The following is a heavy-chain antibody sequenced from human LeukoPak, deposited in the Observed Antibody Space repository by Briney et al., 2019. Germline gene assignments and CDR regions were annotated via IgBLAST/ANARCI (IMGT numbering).Heavy chain of an antibody. CDR1: GYTFTSYY. CDR3: ARVGAYCGGDCYWDY. J-gene: IGHJ4*01. D-gene: IGHD2-21*02. Sequence: ASVKVSCKASGYTFTSYYMHWVRQAPGQGLEWMGIINPSGGSTSYAQKFQGRVTMTRDMSTSTVYMELSSLRSEDTAVYYCARVGAYCGGDCYWDYWGHGTLVTVSS. CDR2: INPSGGST. V-gene: IGHV1-46*01.